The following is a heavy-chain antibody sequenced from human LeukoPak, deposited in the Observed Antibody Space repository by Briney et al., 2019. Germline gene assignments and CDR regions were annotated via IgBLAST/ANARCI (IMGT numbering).Heavy chain of an antibody. J-gene: IGHJ3*02. CDR1: GFTFSAYA. CDR2: ISSSDSTI. CDR3: AREGTSDAFDI. Sequence: GGSLRLSCEASGFTFSAYAMTWVRQAPGKGLEWVSYISSSDSTIYEDSVKGRFTISRDNAKNSLYLQMNSLRAEDTAVYYCAREGTSDAFDIWGQGTMVTVSS. V-gene: IGHV3-48*03. D-gene: IGHD1-1*01.